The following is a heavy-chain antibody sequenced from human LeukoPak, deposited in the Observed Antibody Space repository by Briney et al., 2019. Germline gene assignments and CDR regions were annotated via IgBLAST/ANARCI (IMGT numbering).Heavy chain of an antibody. J-gene: IGHJ4*02. D-gene: IGHD4-23*01. CDR1: GFTFSSYS. CDR3: ARTRTTVAPYFDY. Sequence: GGSLRLSCVASGFTFSSYSMNWVRQAPGKGLEWASYISSSSSNIYYADSVKGRFTISRDNAKNSLYLQMNSLRDEDTAVYYCARTRTTVAPYFDYWGQGTLVTVSS. V-gene: IGHV3-48*02. CDR2: ISSSSSNI.